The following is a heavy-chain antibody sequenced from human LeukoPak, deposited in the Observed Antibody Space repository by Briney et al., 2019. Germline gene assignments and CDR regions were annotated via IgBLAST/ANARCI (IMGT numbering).Heavy chain of an antibody. V-gene: IGHV1-69*04. CDR2: IIPILGIA. Sequence: ASVEVSCKASGGTFSSYAISWVRQAPGQGLEWMGRIIPILGIANYAQKFQGRVTITADKSTSTAYMELSSLRSEDTAVYYCARDGVVVPAAVFDPWGQGTLVTVSS. CDR1: GGTFSSYA. CDR3: ARDGVVVPAAVFDP. J-gene: IGHJ5*02. D-gene: IGHD2-2*01.